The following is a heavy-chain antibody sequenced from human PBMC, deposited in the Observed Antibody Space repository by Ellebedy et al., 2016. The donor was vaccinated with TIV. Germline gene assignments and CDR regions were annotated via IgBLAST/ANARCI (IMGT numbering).Heavy chain of an antibody. V-gene: IGHV3-30-3*01. CDR2: ISYDGSNK. J-gene: IGHJ2*01. CDR3: ARGYPIGVMVVTATPPFDL. CDR1: GFTFSSYA. Sequence: GESLKISCAASGFTFSSYAMHWVRQAPGKGLEWVAVISYDGSNKYYADSVKGRFTISRDNSKNTLYLQMNSLRAEDTAVYYCARGYPIGVMVVTATPPFDLWGRGTLVTVSS. D-gene: IGHD2-21*02.